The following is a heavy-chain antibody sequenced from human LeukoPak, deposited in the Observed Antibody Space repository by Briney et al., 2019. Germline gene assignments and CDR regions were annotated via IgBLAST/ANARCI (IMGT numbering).Heavy chain of an antibody. CDR3: ARDTSSSPPRGGAFDI. D-gene: IGHD6-6*01. CDR1: GGSISSSSYY. J-gene: IGHJ3*02. Sequence: SETLSLTCTVSGGSISSSSYYWGWIRQPPGKGLEWIGSIYYSGSTNYNPSLKSRVTISVDTSKNQFSLKLSSVTAADTAVYYCARDTSSSPPRGGAFDIWGQGTMVTVSS. CDR2: IYYSGST. V-gene: IGHV4-39*07.